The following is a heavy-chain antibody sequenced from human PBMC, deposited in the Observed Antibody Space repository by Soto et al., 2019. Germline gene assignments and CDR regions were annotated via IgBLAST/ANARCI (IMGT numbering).Heavy chain of an antibody. CDR2: INHSGST. V-gene: IGHV4-34*01. J-gene: IGHJ4*02. D-gene: IGHD6-19*01. CDR3: AGRASSGPPYYLDY. CDR1: GGSFSGYY. Sequence: PSETLSLTCAVYGGSFSGYYWSWIRQPPGKGLEWIGEINHSGSTNYNPPLKSRVTISVDTSKNQFSLKLSSVTAADTAVYYCAGRASSGPPYYLDYWGQGTLVTVSS.